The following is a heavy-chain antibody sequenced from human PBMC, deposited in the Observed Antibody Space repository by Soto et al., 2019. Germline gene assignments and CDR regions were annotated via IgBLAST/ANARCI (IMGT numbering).Heavy chain of an antibody. D-gene: IGHD6-13*01. Sequence: QVQLQESGPGLVKPSQTLSLTCTVSGGSINSGAYYWSWIRQPPGKGLEWIGYIYYSGSTYYNPSLKTRFAISVVMSQKQFSLKLSSVTAADTAVYYCVRVSLGGSSSWYIDYWGQGTLVTVSS. J-gene: IGHJ4*02. V-gene: IGHV4-30-4*01. CDR1: GGSINSGAYY. CDR2: IYYSGST. CDR3: VRVSLGGSSSWYIDY.